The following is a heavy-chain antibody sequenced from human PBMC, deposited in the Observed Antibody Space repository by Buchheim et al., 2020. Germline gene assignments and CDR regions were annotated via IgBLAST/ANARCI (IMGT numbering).Heavy chain of an antibody. Sequence: EVQLLESGGGLVQPGGSLRLSCAASGFTFSSYAMSWVRQAPGKGLEWVSAISGSGGSTYYADPVKGRFTISRDNSKNTLYLQMNSLRAEDTAVYYCAKCLYYYDRKSPSVFDYWGQGTL. CDR1: GFTFSSYA. J-gene: IGHJ4*02. D-gene: IGHD3-22*01. CDR3: AKCLYYYDRKSPSVFDY. CDR2: ISGSGGST. V-gene: IGHV3-23*01.